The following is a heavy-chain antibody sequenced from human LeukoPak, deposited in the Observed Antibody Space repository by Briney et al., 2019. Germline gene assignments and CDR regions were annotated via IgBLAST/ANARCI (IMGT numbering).Heavy chain of an antibody. J-gene: IGHJ3*02. CDR1: GGSFSGYY. CDR3: ARNYGGSTMKAFDI. Sequence: SETLSLTCAVYGGSFSGYYWSWIRQPPGKGLEWIGEINHSGSTNYNPSLKSRVTISIDTSKNQFSLKLSSVTAADTAVYYCARNYGGSTMKAFDIWGLGTVVTVSS. D-gene: IGHD4-23*01. CDR2: INHSGST. V-gene: IGHV4-34*01.